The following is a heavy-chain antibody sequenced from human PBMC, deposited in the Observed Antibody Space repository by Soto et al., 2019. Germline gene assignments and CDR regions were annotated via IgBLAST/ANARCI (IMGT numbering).Heavy chain of an antibody. V-gene: IGHV4-39*01. CDR1: GGSISSSSYY. CDR3: ARQSGSGWDNVDY. D-gene: IGHD6-19*01. J-gene: IGHJ4*02. Sequence: LSLTCTVSGGSISSSSYYWGWIRQPPRKGLEWIGSIYYSGSTYYNPSLKSRVTISVDTSKNQFSLKLSSVTAADTAVYYCARQSGSGWDNVDYWGQGTLVTVSS. CDR2: IYYSGST.